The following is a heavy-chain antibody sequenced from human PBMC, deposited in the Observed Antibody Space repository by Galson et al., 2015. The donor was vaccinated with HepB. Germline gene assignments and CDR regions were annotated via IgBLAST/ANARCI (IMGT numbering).Heavy chain of an antibody. D-gene: IGHD5-24*01. V-gene: IGHV1-69*13. CDR2: IIPIFGTA. Sequence: SVKASCKASGGTFSSYAISWVRQAPGQGLEWMGGIIPIFGTANYAQKFQGRVTITADESTSTAYMELSSLRSEDTAVYYCANLEDYYMDVWGKGTTVTVSS. J-gene: IGHJ6*03. CDR3: ANLEDYYMDV. CDR1: GGTFSSYA.